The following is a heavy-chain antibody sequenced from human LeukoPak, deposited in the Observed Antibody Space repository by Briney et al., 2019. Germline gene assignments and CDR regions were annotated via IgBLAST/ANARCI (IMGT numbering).Heavy chain of an antibody. D-gene: IGHD4-17*01. Sequence: ASVKVSCKASGGSFSSYVINWVRQAHGQGLEWTGRIIPTLAIANYAQKFQGRVTITADKSTSTAYMELSSLRSEDTAVYYWAGHPDYGDYDLTRPYDYWGQGTLVTVSS. J-gene: IGHJ4*02. CDR3: AGHPDYGDYDLTRPYDY. V-gene: IGHV1-69*04. CDR2: IIPTLAIA. CDR1: GGSFSSYV.